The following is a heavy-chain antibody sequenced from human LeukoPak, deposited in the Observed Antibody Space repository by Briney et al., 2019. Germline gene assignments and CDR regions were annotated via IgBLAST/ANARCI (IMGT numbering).Heavy chain of an antibody. CDR3: ARDRGLITMVRGVIYFDY. J-gene: IGHJ4*02. CDR1: GYSISSGYY. Sequence: PSETLSLTCTVSGYSISSGYYWGWIRQPPGKGLEWIGSIYHSGSTYYNPSLKSRVTISVDTSKNQFSLKLSSVTGADTAVYYCARDRGLITMVRGVIYFDYWGQGTLVTVSS. V-gene: IGHV4-38-2*02. CDR2: IYHSGST. D-gene: IGHD3-10*01.